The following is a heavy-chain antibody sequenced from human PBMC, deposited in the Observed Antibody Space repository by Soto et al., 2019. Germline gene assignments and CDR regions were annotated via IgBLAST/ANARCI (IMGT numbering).Heavy chain of an antibody. J-gene: IGHJ4*02. V-gene: IGHV3-30*18. Sequence: PGESLKISCAASGFTFSNYAMHWVRQAPGKGLEWVALTSYDGNNEYYTDSVKGRFTISRDNSKNTLFLQMNSPRPEDTAVYYCAKDKGVFNWATSYLDFWGQGTLVTVSS. CDR2: TSYDGNNE. CDR3: AKDKGVFNWATSYLDF. CDR1: GFTFSNYA. D-gene: IGHD1-1*01.